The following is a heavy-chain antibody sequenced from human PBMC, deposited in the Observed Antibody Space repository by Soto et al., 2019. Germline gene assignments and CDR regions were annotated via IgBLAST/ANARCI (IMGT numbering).Heavy chain of an antibody. D-gene: IGHD3-22*01. J-gene: IGHJ4*02. CDR2: INPDGSVK. Sequence: HPGGSLRLSCAASGFTFSAYWINWVRQTPGKGLEWVANINPDGSVKNYAESVKGRFTISRDNAKNSLYLQMNSLRAEDTAVYSCARGYDYLIDYWGQGTLVTVSS. CDR3: ARGYDYLIDY. CDR1: GFTFSAYW. V-gene: IGHV3-7*01.